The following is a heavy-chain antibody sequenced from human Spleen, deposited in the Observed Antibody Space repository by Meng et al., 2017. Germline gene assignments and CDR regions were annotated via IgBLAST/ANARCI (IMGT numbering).Heavy chain of an antibody. CDR1: GGSFSGYY. Sequence: SETLSLTCAVYGGSFSGYYWSWIRQPPGKGLEWIGEINHSGSTNYNPSLKSRVAISLDTSKNQFSLNLISVTAADTAVYYCARGRPRLERHYPLDYWGQGTLVTVSS. V-gene: IGHV4-34*01. CDR3: ARGRPRLERHYPLDY. D-gene: IGHD1-1*01. CDR2: INHSGST. J-gene: IGHJ4*02.